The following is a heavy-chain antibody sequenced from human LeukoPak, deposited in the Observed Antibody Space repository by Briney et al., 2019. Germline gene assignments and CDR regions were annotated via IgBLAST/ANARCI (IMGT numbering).Heavy chain of an antibody. CDR2: IYHSGST. CDR1: GGSISSGGYS. V-gene: IGHV4-30-2*01. CDR3: AEGGYYYYGMDA. J-gene: IGHJ6*02. Sequence: SQTLSLTCAVSGGSISSGGYSWSWIRQPPGKGLEWIGYIYHSGSTYYNPSLKSRVTISVDTSKNQFSLKLSSVTAADTAVYYCAEGGYYYYGMDAWGQGTTVTVSS.